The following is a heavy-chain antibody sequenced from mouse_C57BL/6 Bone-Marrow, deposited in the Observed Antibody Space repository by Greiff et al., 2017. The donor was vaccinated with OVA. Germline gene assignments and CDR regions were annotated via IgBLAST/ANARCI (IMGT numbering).Heavy chain of an antibody. V-gene: IGHV1-69*01. D-gene: IGHD1-1*01. Sequence: QVQLQQPGAELVMPGASVKLSCKASGYTFTSYWMHWVKQRPGQGLEWIGEIDPSDSYTNYNQKFKGKSTLTVDKSSSTAYMQLSSLTSEDSAVYCCARADYYGSSYDYAMDYWGQGTSVTVSS. CDR3: ARADYYGSSYDYAMDY. J-gene: IGHJ4*01. CDR1: GYTFTSYW. CDR2: IDPSDSYT.